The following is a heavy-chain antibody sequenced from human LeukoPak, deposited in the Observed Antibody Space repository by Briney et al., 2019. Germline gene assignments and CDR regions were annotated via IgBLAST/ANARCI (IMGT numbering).Heavy chain of an antibody. CDR1: GFTFSNYA. CDR2: ISGSGGTT. V-gene: IGHV3-23*01. Sequence: GGSLRLSCAASGFTFSNYAMNWVRQAPGKGLEWVSAISGSGGTTYYADSVKGRFTVSRDNAKNSLYLQMNSLRAEDTAVYYCTRDPRLVDYWGQGTLVTVSS. J-gene: IGHJ4*02. D-gene: IGHD2-15*01. CDR3: TRDPRLVDY.